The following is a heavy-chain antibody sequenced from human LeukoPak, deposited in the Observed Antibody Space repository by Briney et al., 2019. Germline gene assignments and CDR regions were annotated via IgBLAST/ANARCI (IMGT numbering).Heavy chain of an antibody. V-gene: IGHV1-46*01. CDR3: YAGYTWETTVVDY. CDR1: GYTFTSYY. CDR2: INPSGGST. J-gene: IGHJ4*02. D-gene: IGHD1-1*01. Sequence: ASVKVSCKASGYTFTSYYMHWVRQAPGQGLEWMGIINPSGGSTSYVQKFQGRVTMTRDTSTSTVYMELSSLRSEDTAVYYCYAGYTWETTVVDYWGQGTLVTVSS.